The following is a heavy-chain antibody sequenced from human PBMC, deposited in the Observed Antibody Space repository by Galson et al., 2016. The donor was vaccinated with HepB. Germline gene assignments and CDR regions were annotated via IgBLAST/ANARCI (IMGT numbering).Heavy chain of an antibody. Sequence: SLRLSCAASGFTFSRYGMHWVRQAPGKGLEWVGVVSNDGSGQYHADSVKGRFTIARDNSKNTLYLQMDSLRVEDTAVYYCAKEGVKGTMKTSWYFDLWGRGTLVTVSS. CDR2: VSNDGSGQ. CDR3: AKEGVKGTMKTSWYFDL. D-gene: IGHD1-7*01. J-gene: IGHJ2*01. CDR1: GFTFSRYG. V-gene: IGHV3-30*18.